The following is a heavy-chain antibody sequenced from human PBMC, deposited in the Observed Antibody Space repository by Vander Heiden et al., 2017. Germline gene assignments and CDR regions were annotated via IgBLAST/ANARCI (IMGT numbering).Heavy chain of an antibody. CDR2: IYYSGST. D-gene: IGHD3-22*01. CDR3: ARLTDSSGYYYVGNWYFDL. Sequence: QLQLQESGPGLVKPSETLSLTCTVPGGSISSSSYYWGWIRQPPGKGLEWIGSIYYSGSTYYNPSLKRRVTISVDTSKNQFSLKLSSVTAADTAVYYCARLTDSSGYYYVGNWYFDLWGRGTLVTVSS. CDR1: GGSISSSSYY. V-gene: IGHV4-39*01. J-gene: IGHJ2*01.